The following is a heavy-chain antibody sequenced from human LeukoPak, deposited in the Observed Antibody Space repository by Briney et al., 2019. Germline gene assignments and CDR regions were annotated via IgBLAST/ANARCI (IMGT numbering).Heavy chain of an antibody. CDR1: GFTFSSYT. J-gene: IGHJ4*02. V-gene: IGHV3-23*01. Sequence: GGSLRLSCAASGFTFSSYTMSWVRQAPGKGLEWVSTITTSDGNTYYADSVKGRFTVSRDNSKNTLFLQMNSLRAEDTAVYYCAKFHVNFSSGWLRSFDYWGQGTLVTVSS. CDR2: ITTSDGNT. CDR3: AKFHVNFSSGWLRSFDY. D-gene: IGHD6-19*01.